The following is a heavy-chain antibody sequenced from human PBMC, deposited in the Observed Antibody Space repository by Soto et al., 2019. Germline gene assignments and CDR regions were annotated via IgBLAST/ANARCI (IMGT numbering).Heavy chain of an antibody. CDR2: IYPGDSDI. V-gene: IGHV5-51*01. CDR3: ARRRGSGYDYYYNYGMDV. D-gene: IGHD3-22*01. CDR1: GYSFATYW. Sequence: GESLKISCKASGYSFATYWIGWVRQMPGKGLEWMGIIYPGDSDIRYSPSFEGQVTISADKSISTAYLQWGSLKASDTAMYYCARRRGSGYDYYYNYGMDVWGQGTTVTVSS. J-gene: IGHJ6*02.